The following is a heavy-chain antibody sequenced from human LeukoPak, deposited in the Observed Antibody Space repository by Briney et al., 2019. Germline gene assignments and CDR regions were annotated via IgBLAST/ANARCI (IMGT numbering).Heavy chain of an antibody. CDR1: GFTFSSYA. V-gene: IGHV3-23*01. D-gene: IGHD6-13*01. CDR2: ISGSGGST. J-gene: IGHJ4*02. CDR3: AKDLIIYSSSRRAFDY. Sequence: GGSLRLSCAASGFTFSSYAMSWVRQAPGKGLELVSAISGSGGSTYYADSVKGRFTISRDNSKNTLYLQMNSLRAEDTAVYYCAKDLIIYSSSRRAFDYWGQGTLVTVSS.